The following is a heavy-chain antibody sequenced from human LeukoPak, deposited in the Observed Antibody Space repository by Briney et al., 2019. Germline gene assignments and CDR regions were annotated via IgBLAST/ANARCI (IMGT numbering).Heavy chain of an antibody. CDR2: INPNSGGT. V-gene: IGHV1-2*02. Sequence: ASVKVSCKASGYTFTGYYMHWVRQAPGQGLEWMGWINPNSGGTNYAQKFQGRVTMTRDTSISTAYMELRSPRSDDTAVYYCARWSSGYCTASGFDYWGQGTLVTVSS. CDR1: GYTFTGYY. D-gene: IGHD3-3*01. J-gene: IGHJ4*02. CDR3: ARWSSGYCTASGFDY.